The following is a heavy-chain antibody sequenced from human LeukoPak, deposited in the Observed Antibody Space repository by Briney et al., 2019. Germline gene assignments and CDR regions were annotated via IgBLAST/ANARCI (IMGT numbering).Heavy chain of an antibody. Sequence: SETLSLTCTVSSGSISTSNYYWGWVRQPPGKGLEWIGYIYYSGSTYYNPSLKSRVTISVDTSKNQFSLKLSSVTAADTAVYYCARDRGYGDYVGLFDYWGQGTLVTVSS. CDR3: ARDRGYGDYVGLFDY. CDR1: SGSISTSNYY. CDR2: IYYSGST. D-gene: IGHD4-17*01. J-gene: IGHJ4*02. V-gene: IGHV4-30-4*07.